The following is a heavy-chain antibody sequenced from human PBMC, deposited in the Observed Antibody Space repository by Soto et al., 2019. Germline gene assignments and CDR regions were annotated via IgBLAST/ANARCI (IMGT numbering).Heavy chain of an antibody. CDR3: ARGITMVRGVIHTPYFDY. Sequence: QVQLQESGPGLVKPSQTLSLTCTVSGGSINSGGYYWSWIRQHPGKGLEWIGYIYNSGSTYYNPSLKSRVTISDDTSKNQFSLKLSAVTAADTAVYCCARGITMVRGVIHTPYFDYWGQGTLVTVSS. CDR2: IYNSGST. V-gene: IGHV4-31*03. D-gene: IGHD3-10*01. CDR1: GGSINSGGYY. J-gene: IGHJ4*02.